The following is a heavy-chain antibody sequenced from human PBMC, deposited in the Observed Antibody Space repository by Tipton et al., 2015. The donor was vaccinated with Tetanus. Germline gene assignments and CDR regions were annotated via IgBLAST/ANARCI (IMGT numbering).Heavy chain of an antibody. V-gene: IGHV1-8*01. D-gene: IGHD2-15*01. CDR2: MNPNSGNT. Sequence: QLVQSGAEVKKPGASVKVSCKASGYTFTSYDINWVRQATGQGPEWMGWMNPNSGNTGYAQKFQGRVTMTRNTSISTAYMELSSLRSEDTAVYYCARGLLVDCSGGSCYSGYWGQGTLVTVSS. J-gene: IGHJ4*02. CDR1: GYTFTSYD. CDR3: ARGLLVDCSGGSCYSGY.